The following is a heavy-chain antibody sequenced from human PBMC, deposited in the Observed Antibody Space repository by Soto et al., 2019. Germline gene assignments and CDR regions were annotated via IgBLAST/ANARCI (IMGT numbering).Heavy chain of an antibody. CDR1: GGTFSSYA. V-gene: IGHV1-69*01. CDR2: IIPIFGTA. Sequence: QVQLVQSGAEVKKPGSSVKVSCKASGGTFSSYAISWVRQAPGQGLEWMGGIIPIFGTANYAQKFQGRVTITAAESTSTAYMELSSLRSEDTAVYYCARGGELELRYYYYGMDVWGQGTTVTVSS. CDR3: ARGGELELRYYYYGMDV. D-gene: IGHD1-7*01. J-gene: IGHJ6*02.